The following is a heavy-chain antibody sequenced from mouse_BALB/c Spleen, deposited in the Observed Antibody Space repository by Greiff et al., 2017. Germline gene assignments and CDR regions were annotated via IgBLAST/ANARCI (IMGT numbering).Heavy chain of an antibody. CDR1: GYTFTSYY. V-gene: IGHV1S81*02. J-gene: IGHJ4*01. CDR3: TVGYEAMDY. CDR2: INPSTGGT. Sequence: QVQLKQSGAELVTPGASVKLSCKASGYTFTSYYMYWVKPRPGQGLEWIGEINPSTGGTNCNEKFKSKATLTVDKSSSTAYMQLSSLTSEDCAVYLFTVGYEAMDYWGQGT.